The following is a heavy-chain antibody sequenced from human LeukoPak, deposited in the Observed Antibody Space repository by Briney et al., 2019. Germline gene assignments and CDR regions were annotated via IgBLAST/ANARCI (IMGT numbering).Heavy chain of an antibody. V-gene: IGHV4-59*01. CDR1: AASMKTYY. Sequence: SETLSLTCTVSAASMKTYYWTWIRQSPGKGLEWLGYIYYRGSANYNPSLRNRVTISVDTSKSQFSLNLTSVTAADTAIYYCAREGVEMTTAYYFDFWGQGILVTVSS. CDR2: IYYRGSA. CDR3: AREGVEMTTAYYFDF. J-gene: IGHJ4*02. D-gene: IGHD2-21*01.